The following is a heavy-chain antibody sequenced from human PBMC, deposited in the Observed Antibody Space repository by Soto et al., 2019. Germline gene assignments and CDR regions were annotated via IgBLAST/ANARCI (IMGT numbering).Heavy chain of an antibody. J-gene: IGHJ4*02. V-gene: IGHV4-4*02. CDR1: GGSLSSSSW. CDR2: IYYSGST. CDR3: VHHGGDPYYHDF. D-gene: IGHD4-17*01. Sequence: QVQLQESGPGLVNPSGTLCLTCAVSGGSLSSSSWWSWVRQPPGKALEWLGEIYYSGSTKYNPSLNSRVTISADQSKNDFSLRLSSVTAADTAVYYCVHHGGDPYYHDFWGQGMLVTVSS.